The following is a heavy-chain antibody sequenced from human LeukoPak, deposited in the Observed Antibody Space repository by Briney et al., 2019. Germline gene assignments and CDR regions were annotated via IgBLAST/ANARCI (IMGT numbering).Heavy chain of an antibody. V-gene: IGHV1-69*04. Sequence: SVKVSCKASGGTFSSYAISWVRQAPGQGLEWMGRIIPILGIANYAQKFQGRVTITADKSTSTAYMELSSLRSEDTAVYYRARVYYYATEYFQHWGQGTLVTVSS. CDR2: IIPILGIA. CDR3: ARVYYYATEYFQH. J-gene: IGHJ1*01. CDR1: GGTFSSYA. D-gene: IGHD3-22*01.